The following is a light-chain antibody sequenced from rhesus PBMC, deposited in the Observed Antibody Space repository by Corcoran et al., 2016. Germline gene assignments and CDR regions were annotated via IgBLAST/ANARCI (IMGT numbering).Light chain of an antibody. CDR2: GVS. CDR3: CSYTTSTTYI. Sequence: QAAPTPPPSVSGSPGQWVTIFCTGTSRDVGAYNFVSWYQQTPGKAPKLMISGVSKRPPGVSDRFSGSKSGNTASLPISGLQAEDEADYYCCSYTTSTTYIFGAGTRLTVL. CDR1: SRDVGAYNF. J-gene: IGLJ1*01. V-gene: IGLV2S7*01.